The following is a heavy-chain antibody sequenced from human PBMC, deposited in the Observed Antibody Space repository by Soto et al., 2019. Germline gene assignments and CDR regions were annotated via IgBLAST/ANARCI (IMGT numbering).Heavy chain of an antibody. CDR3: AKSEPYGSGSYYFDY. CDR1: GFTFSRNA. V-gene: IGHV3-23*01. CDR2: ISGGGGAT. D-gene: IGHD1-26*01. Sequence: EVQLLESGGGLVQPGGSLRLSCAASGFTFSRNAMSWVRQAPGKGLEWVSGISGGGGATYYADSVKGRFTISRDNSKKTLYLQMDSLRGEDTAIYYCAKSEPYGSGSYYFDYWGQGTLVTVSS. J-gene: IGHJ4*02.